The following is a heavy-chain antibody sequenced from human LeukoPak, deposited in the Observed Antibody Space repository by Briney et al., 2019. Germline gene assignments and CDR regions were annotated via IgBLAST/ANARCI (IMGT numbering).Heavy chain of an antibody. V-gene: IGHV4-30-4*08. CDR2: IYYSGST. CDR1: GGSISSGDYY. D-gene: IGHD3-3*01. Sequence: SETLSLTCTVSGGSISSGDYYWSWIRQPPGKGLEWIGYIYYSGSTYYNPSLKSRVTISVDTSKNQFSLKLSSVTAADTAVYYCARDAITIFGVGWFDPWGQGTLVTVSS. CDR3: ARDAITIFGVGWFDP. J-gene: IGHJ5*02.